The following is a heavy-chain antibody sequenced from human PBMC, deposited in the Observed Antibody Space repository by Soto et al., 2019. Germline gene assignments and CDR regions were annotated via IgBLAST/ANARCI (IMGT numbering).Heavy chain of an antibody. D-gene: IGHD2-2*01. Sequence: QVQLVQSGAEVKKPGASVKVSCKASGYTFTSYDINWVRQATGQGLEWMGWMNPNSGNTGYAQKFQGRVTMTRNTSISTAYMELSSLRSEDTAVYYCARGVPRRPPRYCISTSCYRRKDFDYWGQGTLVTVSS. CDR3: ARGVPRRPPRYCISTSCYRRKDFDY. J-gene: IGHJ4*02. V-gene: IGHV1-8*01. CDR1: GYTFTSYD. CDR2: MNPNSGNT.